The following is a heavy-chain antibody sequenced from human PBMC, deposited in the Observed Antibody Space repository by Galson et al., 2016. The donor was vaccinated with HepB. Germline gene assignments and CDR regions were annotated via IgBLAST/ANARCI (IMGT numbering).Heavy chain of an antibody. D-gene: IGHD5-12*01. V-gene: IGHV3-23*01. CDR3: GKAEGLSASGYWLADS. J-gene: IGHJ4*02. CDR1: GFTFSSYA. CDR2: ISGSGYST. Sequence: SLRLSCAASGFTFSSYAMSWVRQAPGKGLEWVSGISGSGYSTFYADSVQGRFTISRDNSKSTLYLQMNSLRAEDTAVYYCGKAEGLSASGYWLADSWGQGTLVTVSS.